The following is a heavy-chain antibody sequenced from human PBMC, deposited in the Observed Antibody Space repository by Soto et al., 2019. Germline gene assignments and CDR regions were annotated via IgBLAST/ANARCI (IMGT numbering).Heavy chain of an antibody. V-gene: IGHV4-31*03. D-gene: IGHD3-22*01. Sequence: SETLSLTCTVSGGSISSGGYYWSWIRQHPGKGLEWIGYIYYSGSTYYNPSLKSRVTISVDTSKNQFSLKLSSVTAADTDVYYGESEIGTNWFDPWGQGTLVTVSS. CDR2: IYYSGST. J-gene: IGHJ5*02. CDR1: GGSISSGGYY. CDR3: ESEIGTNWFDP.